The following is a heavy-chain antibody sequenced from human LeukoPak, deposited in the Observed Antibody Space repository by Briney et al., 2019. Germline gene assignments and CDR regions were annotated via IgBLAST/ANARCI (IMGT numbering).Heavy chain of an antibody. V-gene: IGHV3-21*01. CDR1: AFTFSSYS. Sequence: GGSLRLSCAGSAFTFSSYSMNWVRQAPGKGLEWVSSISGSSSDIYYADSVKGRFTISRDNAKNSLYLQMKSLRAEDTAVYYCARRGYHDYSGFDYWGQGTLVTVSS. J-gene: IGHJ4*02. CDR3: ARRGYHDYSGFDY. D-gene: IGHD1-26*01. CDR2: ISGSSSDI.